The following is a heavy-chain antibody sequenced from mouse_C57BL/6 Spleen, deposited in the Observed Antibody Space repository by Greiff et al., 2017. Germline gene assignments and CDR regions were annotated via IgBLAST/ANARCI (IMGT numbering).Heavy chain of an antibody. J-gene: IGHJ4*01. CDR2: IYPGSGST. V-gene: IGHV1-55*01. CDR1: GYTFTSYW. Sequence: QVQLQQPGAELVKPGASVKMSCKASGYTFTSYWITWVKQRPGQGLEWIGDIYPGSGSTNYNEKFKSKATLTVDTSSSTAYMQLSSLTSEDSAVYCCARADYDDVKDYYAMDYWGQGTSVTVSS. CDR3: ARADYDDVKDYYAMDY. D-gene: IGHD2-4*01.